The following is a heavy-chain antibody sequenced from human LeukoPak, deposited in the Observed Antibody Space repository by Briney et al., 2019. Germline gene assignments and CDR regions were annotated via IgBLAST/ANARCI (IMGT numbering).Heavy chain of an antibody. CDR1: GYSISSGYY. CDR2: IFHTGST. D-gene: IGHD6-13*01. Sequence: SETLSLTCTVSGYSISSGYYWAWIRQPPGKGLEWIGSIFHTGSTYHNPSLKSRVTISVDTSKNQFSLKLNSVTAADAAVYYCARDHSSSSEDYWGQGTLVTVSS. V-gene: IGHV4-38-2*02. J-gene: IGHJ4*02. CDR3: ARDHSSSSEDY.